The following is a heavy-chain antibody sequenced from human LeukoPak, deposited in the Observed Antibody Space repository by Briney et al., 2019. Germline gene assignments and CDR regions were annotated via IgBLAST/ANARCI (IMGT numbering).Heavy chain of an antibody. CDR3: AKNSVTPLPGAFDI. D-gene: IGHD5/OR15-5a*01. J-gene: IGHJ3*02. V-gene: IGHV3-30*18. CDR2: ISYDGSNK. CDR1: GFTFSSYS. Sequence: PGGSLRLSCAASGFTFSSYSMNWVRQAPGKGLEWVAVISYDGSNKYYADSVKGRFTISRDNSKNTLYLQMNSLRAEDTAVYYCAKNSVTPLPGAFDIWGQGTMVTVSS.